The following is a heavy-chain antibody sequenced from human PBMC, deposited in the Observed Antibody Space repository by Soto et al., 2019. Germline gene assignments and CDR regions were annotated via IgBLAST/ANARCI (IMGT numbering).Heavy chain of an antibody. CDR2: ISYDGSNK. Sequence: QVQLVESGGGVVQPGRSLRLSCAASGFTFSSYGMHWVRQAPGKGLEWVAVISYDGSNKYYADSVKGRFTISRDNSKNTLYLQMNSLRAEDTAVYYCATGNVDTAMDSSPFDYWGQGTLVTVSS. J-gene: IGHJ4*02. D-gene: IGHD5-18*01. CDR1: GFTFSSYG. CDR3: ATGNVDTAMDSSPFDY. V-gene: IGHV3-30*03.